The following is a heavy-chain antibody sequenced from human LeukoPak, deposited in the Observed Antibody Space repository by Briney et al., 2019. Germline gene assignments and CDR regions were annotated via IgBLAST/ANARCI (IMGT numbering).Heavy chain of an antibody. J-gene: IGHJ4*02. V-gene: IGHV4-39*07. D-gene: IGHD6-19*01. CDR3: ASRSGWYVEY. Sequence: PSETLSLTCSVSGGSIISSNYYWGWIRQPPGKGLEWIGSIYQSGSGSSYYNPSLKSRVTISVDTSKNQFSLKLSSVTAADTAVYYCASRSGWYVEYWGQGTLVTVSS. CDR1: GGSIISSNYY. CDR2: IYQSGSGSS.